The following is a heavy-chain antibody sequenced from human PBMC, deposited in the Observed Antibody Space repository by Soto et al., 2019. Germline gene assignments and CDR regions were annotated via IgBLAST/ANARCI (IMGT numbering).Heavy chain of an antibody. CDR3: VRERSSGYYPHYDMDV. D-gene: IGHD3-22*01. CDR2: ISFDGSNQ. CDR1: KFTFSSYP. Sequence: QVQLVESGGGVVQPGRSLRLSCGASKFTFSSYPMHWVRQAPGKGLQWVALISFDGSNQYYADSVKGRFTISRDNSRNTLYLQMNSLRAGDTAVYFCVRERSSGYYPHYDMDVWGQGTTVTVSS. J-gene: IGHJ6*02. V-gene: IGHV3-30-3*01.